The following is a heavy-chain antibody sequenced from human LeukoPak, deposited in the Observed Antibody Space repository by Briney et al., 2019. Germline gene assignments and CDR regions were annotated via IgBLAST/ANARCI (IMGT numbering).Heavy chain of an antibody. CDR2: INHSGST. Sequence: SETLSLTCAVYGGSFSGYYWSWIRQPPGKGLEWIGEINHSGSTNYNPSLKSRVTISVDTSKNQFSLKLSSVTAADTAMYYCARQTGELPTEEYYFDYWGQGTLVTVSS. V-gene: IGHV4-34*01. D-gene: IGHD7-27*01. CDR1: GGSFSGYY. CDR3: ARQTGELPTEEYYFDY. J-gene: IGHJ4*02.